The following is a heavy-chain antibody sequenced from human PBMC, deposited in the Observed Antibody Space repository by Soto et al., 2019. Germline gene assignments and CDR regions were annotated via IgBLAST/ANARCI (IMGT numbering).Heavy chain of an antibody. CDR3: GRVLGIVAEAGTGWFDT. CDR1: GFTFSSYG. CDR2: IWYDGSNK. V-gene: IGHV3-33*01. D-gene: IGHD6-13*01. Sequence: QVQLVESGGGVVQPGRSLRLSCAASGFTFSSYGMHWVRQAPGKGLEWVAVIWYDGSNKYYADSVKGRFTISRDNSKNTLYLQLKGLRAEDTGVYYCGRVLGIVAEAGTGWFDTGAQGTLVTVPS. J-gene: IGHJ5*02.